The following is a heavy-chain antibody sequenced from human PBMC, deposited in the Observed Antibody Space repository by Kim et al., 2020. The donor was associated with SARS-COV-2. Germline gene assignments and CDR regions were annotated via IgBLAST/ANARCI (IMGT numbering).Heavy chain of an antibody. CDR3: ARDLVPGRGTMVRGVMGSPSRGGMDV. J-gene: IGHJ6*02. D-gene: IGHD3-10*01. CDR2: INPSGGST. Sequence: ASVKVSCKASGYTFTSYYMHWVRQAPGQGLEWMGIINPSGGSTSYAQKFQGRVTMTRDTSTSTVYMELSSLRSEDTAVYYCARDLVPGRGTMVRGVMGSPSRGGMDVWGQGTTVTVSS. V-gene: IGHV1-46*01. CDR1: GYTFTSYY.